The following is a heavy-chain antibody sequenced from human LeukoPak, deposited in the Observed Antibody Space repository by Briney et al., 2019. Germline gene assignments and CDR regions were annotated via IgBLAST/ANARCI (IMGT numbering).Heavy chain of an antibody. CDR1: GFTFSSYA. CDR2: ISYDGSNK. D-gene: IGHD6-6*01. J-gene: IGHJ5*02. V-gene: IGHV3-30*14. CDR3: ARDRPHNWFDP. Sequence: GGSLRLSCAASGFTFSSYAMHWVRQAPGKGLEWVAVISYDGSNKYYADSVKGRFTISRDNAKSTLYLQMNSLRPEDTAVYYCARDRPHNWFDPWGQGTLVTVSS.